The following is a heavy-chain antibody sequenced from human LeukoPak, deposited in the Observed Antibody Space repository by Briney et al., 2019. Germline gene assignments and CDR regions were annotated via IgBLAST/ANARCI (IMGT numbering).Heavy chain of an antibody. J-gene: IGHJ6*02. Sequence: GGSLRLSCAASGFTFTNAWMSWVRQAPGKGLEWVGRIKSKTDGGTTDYVAPVEGRFTISRDDSKSTLYLQMSSLETEDTGVYYCTTDGAAAAMYYYYYGMDVWGQGTTVTVSS. CDR3: TTDGAAAAMYYYYYGMDV. CDR2: IKSKTDGGTT. V-gene: IGHV3-15*01. D-gene: IGHD2-2*01. CDR1: GFTFTNAW.